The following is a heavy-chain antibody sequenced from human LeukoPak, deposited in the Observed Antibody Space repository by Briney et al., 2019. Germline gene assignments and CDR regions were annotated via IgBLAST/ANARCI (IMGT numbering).Heavy chain of an antibody. V-gene: IGHV3-48*04. Sequence: GGSLRLSCAASGVTFRSYSMNWVRQAPGKGLEWVSYISSTSTTIYYPDSVRGRFTISRDNAKNSLYLQMNSLRAEDTAVYYCASFYGSGSLFDYWGQGTLVTVSS. CDR2: ISSTSTTI. D-gene: IGHD3-10*01. J-gene: IGHJ4*02. CDR1: GVTFRSYS. CDR3: ASFYGSGSLFDY.